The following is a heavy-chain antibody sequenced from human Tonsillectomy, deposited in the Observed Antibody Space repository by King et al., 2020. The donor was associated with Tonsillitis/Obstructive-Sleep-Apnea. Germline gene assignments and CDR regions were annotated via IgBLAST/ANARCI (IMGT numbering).Heavy chain of an antibody. CDR3: ARLAERYCSSTSCYSDAFDI. J-gene: IGHJ3*02. Sequence: VQLVESGAEVKKPGESLRISCKGSGYSFTSYWISWVRQMPGKGLEWMGKIDPSDSYTNYSPSFQGHVTISLDKSISTAYLQWSSLKASDTAMYYCARLAERYCSSTSCYSDAFDIWGQGTMVIVSS. D-gene: IGHD2-2*02. V-gene: IGHV5-10-1*01. CDR1: GYSFTSYW. CDR2: IDPSDSYT.